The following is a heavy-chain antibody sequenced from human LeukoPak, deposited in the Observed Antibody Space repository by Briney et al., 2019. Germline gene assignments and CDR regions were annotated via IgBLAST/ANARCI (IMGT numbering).Heavy chain of an antibody. CDR2: INSDGRTT. CDR1: GFTFSTYW. J-gene: IGHJ3*02. Sequence: GGSLRLSCAAAGFTFSTYWMHWVRQVPGKGLVWVSRINSDGRTTRYADSVKGRFTISSDNAKNTLYLQMNSLRVEDTAVYYCGSPRTFSGRNVLDMWGQGTMVTVSS. V-gene: IGHV3-74*01. D-gene: IGHD3-10*02. CDR3: GSPRTFSGRNVLDM.